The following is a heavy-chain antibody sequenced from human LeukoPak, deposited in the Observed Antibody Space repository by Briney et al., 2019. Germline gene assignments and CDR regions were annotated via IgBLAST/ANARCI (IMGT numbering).Heavy chain of an antibody. J-gene: IGHJ5*02. CDR3: ARGSTDGYCSGGSCYSTSNWFDP. V-gene: IGHV4-34*01. D-gene: IGHD2-15*01. Sequence: SETLSLTCAAYGGSFSGYYWSWIRQPPGKGLEWIGEINHSGSTNYNPSLKSRVTISVDTSKNQFSLKLSSVTAADTAVYYCARGSTDGYCSGGSCYSTSNWFDPWGQGTLVTVSS. CDR1: GGSFSGYY. CDR2: INHSGST.